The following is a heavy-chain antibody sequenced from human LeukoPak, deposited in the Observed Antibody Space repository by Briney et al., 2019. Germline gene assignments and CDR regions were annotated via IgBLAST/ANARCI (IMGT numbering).Heavy chain of an antibody. CDR2: ISSSSTI. CDR3: ARGKDYDYVWGSYLFDY. V-gene: IGHV3-48*01. Sequence: PGGSLRLSCAASGFTFNTYTMHWVRQAPGKGLEWVSYISSSSTIYYADSVKGRFTISRDNAKNSLYLQMNSLRAEDTAVYYCARGKDYDYVWGSYLFDYWGQGTLVTVSS. D-gene: IGHD3-16*02. CDR1: GFTFNTYT. J-gene: IGHJ4*02.